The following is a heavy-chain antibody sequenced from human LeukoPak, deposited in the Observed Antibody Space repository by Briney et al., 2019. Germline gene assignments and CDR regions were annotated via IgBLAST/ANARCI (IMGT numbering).Heavy chain of an antibody. J-gene: IGHJ6*03. Sequence: GGSLRLSCAASGFTFSSYSMNWVRQAPGKGLEWVSSISSSSSYIYYADSVKGRFTISRDNAKNSLYLQMNSLRAEDTAVYYCARKDILNQYYYYYYMDVWGKGTTVTVSS. D-gene: IGHD3-9*01. CDR2: ISSSSSYI. CDR1: GFTFSSYS. CDR3: ARKDILNQYYYYYYMDV. V-gene: IGHV3-21*01.